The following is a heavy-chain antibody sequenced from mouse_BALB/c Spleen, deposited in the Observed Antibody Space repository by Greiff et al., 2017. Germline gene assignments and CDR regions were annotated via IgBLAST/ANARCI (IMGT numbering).Heavy chain of an antibody. D-gene: IGHD3-1*01. Sequence: QVQLKQSGAELVRPGASVTLSCKASGYTFTDYEMHWVKQTPVHGLEWIGAIDPETGGTAYNQKFKGKATLTADKSSSTAYMELRSLTSEDSAVYYCTRGGYGYFDYWGQGTTLTVSS. V-gene: IGHV1-15*01. J-gene: IGHJ2*01. CDR1: GYTFTDYE. CDR3: TRGGYGYFDY. CDR2: IDPETGGT.